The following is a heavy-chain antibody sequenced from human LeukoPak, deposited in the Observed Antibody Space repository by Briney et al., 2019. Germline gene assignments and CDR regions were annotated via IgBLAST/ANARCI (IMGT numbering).Heavy chain of an antibody. CDR1: GFTFSSYG. J-gene: IGHJ4*02. V-gene: IGHV3-30*03. Sequence: GGSLRLSCAASGFTFSSYGMHWVRQAPGKGLEWVAVISDVGSNKDYADSVKGRFTISRDNSKNTLYLQMNSLRAEDAAMYYCARDQSSGWGFDYWGQGTLVTVSS. CDR3: ARDQSSGWGFDY. CDR2: ISDVGSNK. D-gene: IGHD6-25*01.